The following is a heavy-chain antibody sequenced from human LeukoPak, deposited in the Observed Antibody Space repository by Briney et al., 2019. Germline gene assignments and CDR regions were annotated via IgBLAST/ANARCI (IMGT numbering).Heavy chain of an antibody. CDR3: AREGYSGYDDLDY. Sequence: PGGSLRLSCAASGFTFSSYGMHWVRQAPGKGLEWVAVIWYDGSNKYYADSVKGRFTISRDNSKNTLYLQMNSLRAEDTAVYYCAREGYSGYDDLDYWGQGTLVTVSS. J-gene: IGHJ4*02. V-gene: IGHV3-33*01. D-gene: IGHD5-12*01. CDR2: IWYDGSNK. CDR1: GFTFSSYG.